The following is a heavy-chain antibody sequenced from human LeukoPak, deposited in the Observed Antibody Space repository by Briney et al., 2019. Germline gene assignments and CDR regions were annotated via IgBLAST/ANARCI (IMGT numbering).Heavy chain of an antibody. Sequence: SSETLSLTCTVSGGSISRYYWSWIRQPPGEGLEWIGYIYYSGSTNYNPSLKSRVTISVDTSKNQFSLKLSSVTAADTAVYYCARARGFNWFDPWGQGTLVTVSS. CDR1: GGSISRYY. V-gene: IGHV4-59*01. CDR3: ARARGFNWFDP. J-gene: IGHJ5*02. CDR2: IYYSGST. D-gene: IGHD5-12*01.